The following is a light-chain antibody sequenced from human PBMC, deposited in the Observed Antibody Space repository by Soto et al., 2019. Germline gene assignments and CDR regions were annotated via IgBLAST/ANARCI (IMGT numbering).Light chain of an antibody. CDR3: QQFNTRPRT. V-gene: IGKV3-15*01. CDR1: QSVGSN. CDR2: GAS. J-gene: IGKJ1*01. Sequence: EIVLTQSPATLSLSPGERATLSCRASQSVGSNLAWYQQKPGQAPRLLVYGASARATGIPARFSGSGSGTEFTLTINSLQSEDFAVYYCQQFNTRPRTFGQGTKVDIK.